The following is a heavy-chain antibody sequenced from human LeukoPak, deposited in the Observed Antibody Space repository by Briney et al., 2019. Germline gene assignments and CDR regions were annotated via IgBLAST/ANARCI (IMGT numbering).Heavy chain of an antibody. D-gene: IGHD3-22*01. J-gene: IGHJ6*03. CDR2: INNDGSTT. Sequence: GGSLRLSCAASGFTFSNYWMHWVRQTPGKGLVWVSRINNDGSTTSYADSVKGRFTLSRDNAKNSLYLQMNSLRAEDTAVYYCARVGYYDSSGYSEYYYYMDVWGKGTTVTVSS. CDR1: GFTFSNYW. CDR3: ARVGYYDSSGYSEYYYYMDV. V-gene: IGHV3-74*01.